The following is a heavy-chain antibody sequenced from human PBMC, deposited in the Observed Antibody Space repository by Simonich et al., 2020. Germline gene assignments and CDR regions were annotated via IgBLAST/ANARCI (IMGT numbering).Heavy chain of an antibody. CDR1: GFTFSSYA. Sequence: QVQLVESGGGVVQPGRSLRLSCAASGFTFSSYAMHWVRQAPGKGLYWVAVISYDGSNKYYADSVKGRFTISRDNSKNTLYLQMNSLRAEDTAVYYCARANFDYWGQGTLVTVSS. CDR3: ARANFDY. J-gene: IGHJ4*02. V-gene: IGHV3-30*07. CDR2: ISYDGSNK.